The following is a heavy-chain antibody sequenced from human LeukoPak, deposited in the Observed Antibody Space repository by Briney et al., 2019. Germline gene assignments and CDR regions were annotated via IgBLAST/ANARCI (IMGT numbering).Heavy chain of an antibody. CDR1: GGSISSYY. D-gene: IGHD3-10*01. CDR2: IYYSGST. CDR3: ARLRPPRITMVRGVIPNRAFDI. J-gene: IGHJ3*02. Sequence: SETLSLTCTVSGGSISSYYWSWIRQPPGKGLEWIGYIYYSGSTNYNPSLKSRVTISVDTSKNQFSLNLSSVTAADTAVYYCARLRPPRITMVRGVIPNRAFDIWGQGTMVTVSS. V-gene: IGHV4-59*08.